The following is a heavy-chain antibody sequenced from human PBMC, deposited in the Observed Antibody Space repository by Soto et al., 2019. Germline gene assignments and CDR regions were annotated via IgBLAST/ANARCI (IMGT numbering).Heavy chain of an antibody. CDR2: IHAYNGNT. CDR1: GYTFTNYG. V-gene: IGHV1-18*01. J-gene: IGHJ4*02. D-gene: IGHD6-13*01. CDR3: ERDASAGRNDC. Sequence: QVQLVQSVAEVKKPGASVKVSCKASGYTFTNYGISWVRQAPGQGLEWMGWIHAYNGNTKSAQKLQGRVTLATDTSTSTAYMELRSRRSDDTAVYYCERDASAGRNDCWVQGTLVTVSS.